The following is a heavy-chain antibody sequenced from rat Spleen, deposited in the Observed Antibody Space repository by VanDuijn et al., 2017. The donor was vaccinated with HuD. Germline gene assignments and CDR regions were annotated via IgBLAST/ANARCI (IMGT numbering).Heavy chain of an antibody. CDR2: ISYDNYNT. Sequence: EVQLVESGGGLVQPGRSLKLSCAASGFTFSDYGMAWVRQAPTKGLEWVATISYDNYNTYYRDSVKGRFTISRDNTKSTLYLQMDSLRSEDTASYYCVRQDTSGYSNWFAYWGQGALVTVSS. CDR1: GFTFSDYG. V-gene: IGHV5-29*01. D-gene: IGHD4-3*01. J-gene: IGHJ3*01. CDR3: VRQDTSGYSNWFAY.